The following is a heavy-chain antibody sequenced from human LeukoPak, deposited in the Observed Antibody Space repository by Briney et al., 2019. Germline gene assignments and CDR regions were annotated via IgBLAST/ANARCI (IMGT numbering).Heavy chain of an antibody. J-gene: IGHJ4*02. D-gene: IGHD3-10*01. Sequence: GGSLRLSCAASGFTFSSYTMHWVRQAPGKGLQSVSGISGDGGSTYYANSVKDRFTISRDNSKNTLYLQMGSLRAEDMAMYYCARDFFHGSGSLYYFDYWGQGTLVTVSS. CDR2: ISGDGGST. CDR1: GFTFSSYT. CDR3: ARDFFHGSGSLYYFDY. V-gene: IGHV3-64*01.